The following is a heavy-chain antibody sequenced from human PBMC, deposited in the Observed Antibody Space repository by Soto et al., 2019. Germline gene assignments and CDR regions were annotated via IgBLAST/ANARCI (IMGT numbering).Heavy chain of an antibody. CDR2: ISSSGSTI. V-gene: IGHV3-48*03. CDR1: GFTFSSYE. CDR3: AREAVAGSDAFDI. Sequence: EVQLVESGGGLVQPGGSLRLSCAASGFTFSSYEMNWVRQAPGKGLEWVSYISSSGSTIYYADSVKGRLTTSRDNAKNSLYLQMNRLRAADTAVYYCAREAVAGSDAFDIWGQGTMVTVSS. D-gene: IGHD6-19*01. J-gene: IGHJ3*02.